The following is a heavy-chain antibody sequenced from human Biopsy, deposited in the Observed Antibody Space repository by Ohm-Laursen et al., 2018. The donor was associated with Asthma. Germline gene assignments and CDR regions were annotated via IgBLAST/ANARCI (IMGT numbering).Heavy chain of an antibody. CDR3: ARKVAFDV. CDR2: IKLDGGVT. Sequence: SLRLSCAASGFPLSNYAMNWVRQAAGKGLEWVANIKLDGGVTKYVDSVRGRFTISRDNAKNSLYLQMNSLRAEDTAVYYCARKVAFDVWGQGTLVIVSS. J-gene: IGHJ3*01. V-gene: IGHV3-7*05. CDR1: GFPLSNYA.